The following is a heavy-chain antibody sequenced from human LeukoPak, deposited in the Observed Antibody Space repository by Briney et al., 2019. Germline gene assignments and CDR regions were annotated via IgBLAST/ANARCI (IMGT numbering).Heavy chain of an antibody. CDR2: ISYDGSNK. V-gene: IGHV3-30*18. D-gene: IGHD2-2*01. CDR3: AKNSDCSSTSCYSCYYGMDV. CDR1: GFTFSSYG. Sequence: PGGSLRLSCAASGFTFSSYGMHWVRQAPGKGLEWVAVISYDGSNKYYADSVKGRFTISRDNSKNTLYLQMNSLRAEDTAVYYCAKNSDCSSTSCYSCYYGMDVWGQGTTVTVSS. J-gene: IGHJ6*02.